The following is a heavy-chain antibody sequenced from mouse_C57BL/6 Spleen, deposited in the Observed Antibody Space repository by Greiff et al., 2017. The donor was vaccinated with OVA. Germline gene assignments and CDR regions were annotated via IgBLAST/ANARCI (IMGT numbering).Heavy chain of an antibody. CDR1: GYAFTNYL. V-gene: IGHV1-54*01. D-gene: IGHD2-4*01. J-gene: IGHJ4*01. Sequence: VMLVESGAELVRPGTSVKVSCKASGYAFTNYLIEWVKQRPGQGLEWIGVINPGRGGTNYNEKFKGKATLTADKSSSTAYMQLSSLTSEDSAVYFCARSYDYDYEGYAMDYWGQGTSVTVSS. CDR2: INPGRGGT. CDR3: ARSYDYDYEGYAMDY.